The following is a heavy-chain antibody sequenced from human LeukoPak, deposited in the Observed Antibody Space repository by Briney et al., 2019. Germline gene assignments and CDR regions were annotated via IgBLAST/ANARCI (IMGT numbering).Heavy chain of an antibody. D-gene: IGHD6-13*01. CDR3: ARDPRGVAAHYYYGMDV. V-gene: IGHV1-69*04. CDR2: IIPILNIT. J-gene: IGHJ6*02. CDR1: GGTFSSYA. Sequence: SVKVSCKASGGTFSSYAISWVRQAPGQGLEWMGRIIPILNITNYAQKFQGRVTITADKSTRTAYMELSSLRSEDTAVYYCARDPRGVAAHYYYGMDVWGQGTTVTVSS.